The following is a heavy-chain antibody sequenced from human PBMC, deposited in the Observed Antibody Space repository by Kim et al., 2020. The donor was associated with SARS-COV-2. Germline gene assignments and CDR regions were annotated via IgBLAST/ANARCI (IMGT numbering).Heavy chain of an antibody. D-gene: IGHD2-15*01. Sequence: GGSLRLSCAASGFTFSSYSITWVRQAPGKGLDWVSSISSSSIYIYYADSVKGRFTMSRDNAKNSLFLQMDNLRAEDTAVYYCARVILPRYPLLDYDYSGFDVWGQGTTVTVSS. CDR2: ISSSSIYI. J-gene: IGHJ6*02. V-gene: IGHV3-21*01. CDR1: GFTFSSYS. CDR3: ARVILPRYPLLDYDYSGFDV.